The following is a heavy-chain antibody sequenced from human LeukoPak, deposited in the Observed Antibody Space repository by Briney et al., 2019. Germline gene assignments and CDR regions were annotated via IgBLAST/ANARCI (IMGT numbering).Heavy chain of an antibody. CDR3: ARLYTVTTSFDY. V-gene: IGHV4-34*01. J-gene: IGHJ4*02. CDR2: INHSGST. Sequence: PSETLSLTCAVYGGSFSGYYWSWIRQPPGKGLEWIGEINHSGSTNYNPSLKSRVTISVDTSKNQFSLKLSSVTAADTAVYYCARLYTVTTSFDYWGQGTLVTVSS. D-gene: IGHD4-17*01. CDR1: GGSFSGYY.